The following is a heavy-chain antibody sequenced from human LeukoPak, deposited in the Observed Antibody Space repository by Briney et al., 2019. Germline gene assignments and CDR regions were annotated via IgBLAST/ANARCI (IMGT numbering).Heavy chain of an antibody. J-gene: IGHJ4*02. CDR2: ISSSGSTI. Sequence: GGSLRLSCAASGFTFSSYEMNWVRQAPGKGLEWVSYISSSGSTIYYADSVKGRFTISRDNAKNSLYLQMNSLRAEDMALYYCAKGLGLGYCSGGSCYFDYWGQGTLVTVSS. V-gene: IGHV3-48*03. CDR3: AKGLGLGYCSGGSCYFDY. CDR1: GFTFSSYE. D-gene: IGHD2-15*01.